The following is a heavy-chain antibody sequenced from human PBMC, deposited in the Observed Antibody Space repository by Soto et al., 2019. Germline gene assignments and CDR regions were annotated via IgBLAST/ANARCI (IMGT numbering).Heavy chain of an antibody. Sequence: GESLKISCEASGYSFTNSWISWVRQMPGKDLEWMGIIYPSDSDVRYSPSFQGQVTMSADKSISTVYLQWNSLKASDTAMYYCARIIADWYFDLWGRGTLVTVSS. CDR1: GYSFTNSW. V-gene: IGHV5-51*01. CDR3: ARIIADWYFDL. CDR2: IYPSDSDV. D-gene: IGHD3-16*02. J-gene: IGHJ2*01.